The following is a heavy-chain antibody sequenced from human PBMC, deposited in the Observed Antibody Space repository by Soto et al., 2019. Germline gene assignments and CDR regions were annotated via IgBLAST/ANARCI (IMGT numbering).Heavy chain of an antibody. Sequence: QGQLVESGGGVVQPGRSLRLYCAASGFTFISYARHWVRQAPGKGLEWVAVISYDGSNKYYADSAKGRFTISRDNSKNTLYLQMNSLRAEDTAVYYCARESAQGGFDYWGQGTLVTVSS. CDR1: GFTFISYA. CDR3: ARESAQGGFDY. V-gene: IGHV3-30-3*01. J-gene: IGHJ4*02. D-gene: IGHD3-16*01. CDR2: ISYDGSNK.